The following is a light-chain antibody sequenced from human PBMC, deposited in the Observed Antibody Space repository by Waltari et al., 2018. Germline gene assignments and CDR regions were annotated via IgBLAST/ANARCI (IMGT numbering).Light chain of an antibody. V-gene: IGKV4-1*01. Sequence: DIVMTQSPDSLAVSLGERATINCQSSQSIMYSSNNQNFLAWYQKKPGHPPKLLIYCASTRQSGVPDRFTGSWSGTDFTLTISSLQAEDVAVYYCQQYFVTPFTFGPGTRVEIK. CDR2: CAS. J-gene: IGKJ3*01. CDR3: QQYFVTPFT. CDR1: QSIMYSSNNQNF.